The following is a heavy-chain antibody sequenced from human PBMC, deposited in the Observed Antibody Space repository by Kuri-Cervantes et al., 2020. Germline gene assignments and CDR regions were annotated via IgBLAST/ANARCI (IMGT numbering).Heavy chain of an antibody. CDR3: ARVRAGTRGAAAKVYY. J-gene: IGHJ4*02. Sequence: SVKVSCKASGGTFSSYTISWVRQAPGQGLEWMGRIIPILGIANYAQKFQGRVTITADKSTSKAYMELSSLRSEDTAVYYCARVRAGTRGAAAKVYYWGQGTLVTVSS. CDR1: GGTFSSYT. CDR2: IIPILGIA. V-gene: IGHV1-69*02. D-gene: IGHD6-13*01.